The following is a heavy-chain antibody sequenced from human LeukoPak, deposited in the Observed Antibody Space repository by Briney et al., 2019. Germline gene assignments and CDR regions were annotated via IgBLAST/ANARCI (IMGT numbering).Heavy chain of an antibody. CDR2: ISNSGSTI. V-gene: IGHV3-11*04. D-gene: IGHD3-16*01. CDR1: GFTFSDYY. CDR3: ARDSSLYQTSFTFFDS. J-gene: IGHJ4*02. Sequence: GGSLRLSCAASGFTFSDYYMSWIRQAPGKGLEWVSYISNSGSTIYYADSVKGRFFISRDNAKNSLYLQMNSLRAEDTAVYYCARDSSLYQTSFTFFDSWGQGTLVTVSS.